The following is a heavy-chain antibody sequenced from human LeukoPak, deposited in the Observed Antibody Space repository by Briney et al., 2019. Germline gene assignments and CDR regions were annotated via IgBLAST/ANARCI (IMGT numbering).Heavy chain of an antibody. CDR2: INPNSGGI. D-gene: IGHD2-2*01. Sequence: ASVKVSCKASGYTFTGYYMHWVRQAPGQGLEWMGWINPNSGGINYAQKFQGRVTMTGDTSISTAYMELSRLRSDDTAMYYRARGCTSTSCYHHFDYWGQGTLVTVSS. CDR1: GYTFTGYY. V-gene: IGHV1-2*02. CDR3: ARGCTSTSCYHHFDY. J-gene: IGHJ4*02.